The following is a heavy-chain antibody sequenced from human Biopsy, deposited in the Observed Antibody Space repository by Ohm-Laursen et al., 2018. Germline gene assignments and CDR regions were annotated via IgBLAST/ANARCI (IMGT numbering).Heavy chain of an antibody. J-gene: IGHJ4*02. CDR2: LFTSGTT. D-gene: IGHD3-10*01. CDR3: GRGGSGSFPFDY. Sequence: SQTLSLTCTVSGGSINSYYWSWMRQPAGKGLEWIGRLFTSGTTNYSPSLNNRVTMSVDTSKNQFSLRLPSVTAADTAVYYCGRGGSGSFPFDYWGPGTLVTVSS. V-gene: IGHV4-4*07. CDR1: GGSINSYY.